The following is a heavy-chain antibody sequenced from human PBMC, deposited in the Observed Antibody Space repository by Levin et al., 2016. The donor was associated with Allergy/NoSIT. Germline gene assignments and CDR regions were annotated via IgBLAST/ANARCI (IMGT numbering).Heavy chain of an antibody. CDR2: ISYDGSNK. D-gene: IGHD2-2*01. CDR1: GFTFSSYA. V-gene: IGHV3-30-3*01. J-gene: IGHJ6*02. CDR3: ARDLSCSSTSCYYYYYYGMDV. Sequence: GESLKISCAASGFTFSSYAMHWVRQAPGKGLEWVAVISYDGSNKYYADSVKGRFTISRDNSKNTLYLQMNSLRAEDTAVYYCARDLSCSSTSCYYYYYYGMDVWGQGTTVTVSS.